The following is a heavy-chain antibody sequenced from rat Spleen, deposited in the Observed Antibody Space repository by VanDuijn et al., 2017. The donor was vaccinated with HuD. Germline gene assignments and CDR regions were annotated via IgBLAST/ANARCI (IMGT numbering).Heavy chain of an antibody. CDR3: TRGTYFRH. CDR1: GFTFNDYY. Sequence: EVQLVETGGGLVQPGRSLKLSCAASGFTFNDYYMAWVRQAPTKGLEWVAFISFDGGITDYRDPVKGRFTISRDNAKSTLYLQMDSLRSEDTATYYCTRGTYFRHWGQGVMVTVSS. CDR2: ISFDGGIT. V-gene: IGHV5-20*01. D-gene: IGHD4-6*01. J-gene: IGHJ2*01.